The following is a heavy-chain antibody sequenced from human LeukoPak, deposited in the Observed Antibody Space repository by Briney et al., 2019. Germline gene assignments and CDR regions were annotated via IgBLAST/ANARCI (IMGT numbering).Heavy chain of an antibody. D-gene: IGHD1-26*01. CDR3: AKVYPWELGTPQGYYFDY. Sequence: GASVKVSCKASGGTFSSYAMSWVRQAPGKGLEWVSAISGSGGSTYYADSVKGRFTISRDNSKNTLYLQMNSLRAEDTAVYYCAKVYPWELGTPQGYYFDYWGQGTLVTVSS. V-gene: IGHV3-23*01. CDR2: ISGSGGST. CDR1: GGTFSSYA. J-gene: IGHJ4*02.